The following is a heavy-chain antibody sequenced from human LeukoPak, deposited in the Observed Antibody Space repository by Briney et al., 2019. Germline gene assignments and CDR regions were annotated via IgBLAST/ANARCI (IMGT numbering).Heavy chain of an antibody. CDR3: ARYCSSTSCYTGDYYYYGMDV. CDR2: ISAYNGNT. D-gene: IGHD2-2*02. CDR1: GYTFTSYG. V-gene: IGHV1-18*01. Sequence: ASVKVSCKASGYTFTSYGISWVRQAPGQGLEWMGWISAYNGNTNYAQKLQGRVTMTTDTSTSTAYMELRSLRSDDTAVYYCARYCSSTSCYTGDYYYYGMDVWGQGTTVTVSS. J-gene: IGHJ6*02.